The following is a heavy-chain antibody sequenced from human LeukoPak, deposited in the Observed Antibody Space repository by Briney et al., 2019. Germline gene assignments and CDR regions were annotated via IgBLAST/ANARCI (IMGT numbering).Heavy chain of an antibody. J-gene: IGHJ4*02. CDR3: ARDIGSSWGIDY. CDR1: GGSISSSSYY. V-gene: IGHV4-39*07. CDR2: IYYSGST. D-gene: IGHD6-13*01. Sequence: SETLSLTCTVSGGSISSSSYYWGWIRQPPGKGLEWIGSIYYSGSTYYNPSLKSRVTISVDTSKNQFSLKLSPVTAADTAVYYCARDIGSSWGIDYWGQGTLVTVSS.